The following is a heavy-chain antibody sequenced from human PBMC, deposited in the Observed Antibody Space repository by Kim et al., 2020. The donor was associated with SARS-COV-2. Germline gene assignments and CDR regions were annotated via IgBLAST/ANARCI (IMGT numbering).Heavy chain of an antibody. D-gene: IGHD5-18*01. CDR3: ARGGLGYSYGYFDY. CDR2: INHSGST. V-gene: IGHV4-34*01. CDR1: GGSFSGYY. J-gene: IGHJ4*02. Sequence: SETLSLTCAVYGGSFSGYYWSWIRQPPGKGLEWIGEINHSGSTNYNPSLKSRVTISVDTSKNQFSLKLSSVTAADTAVYYCARGGLGYSYGYFDYWGQGTLVTVSS.